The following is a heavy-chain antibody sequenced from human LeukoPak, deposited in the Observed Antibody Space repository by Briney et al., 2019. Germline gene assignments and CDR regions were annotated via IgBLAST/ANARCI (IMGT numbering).Heavy chain of an antibody. CDR3: AGATDDTANYYGMDV. V-gene: IGHV4-30-4*02. D-gene: IGHD1-26*01. Sequence: PSETLSLTCTVSGGSISSGDYYWSWIRQPPGKGLEWIGYIYYSGSTYYNPSLQSRVIISVDTSKNQFSLKLTSVTAADTAVYYCAGATDDTANYYGMDVWGQGTTVTVSS. J-gene: IGHJ6*02. CDR1: GGSISSGDYY. CDR2: IYYSGST.